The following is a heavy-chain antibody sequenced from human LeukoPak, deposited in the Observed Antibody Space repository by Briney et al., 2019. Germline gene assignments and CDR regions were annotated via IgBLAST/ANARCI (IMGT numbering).Heavy chain of an antibody. Sequence: SETLSLTCTVSGGSIRSYHWSWIRQPPGKRLEWIGYIYDSGSTNYNPSLKSRVTMSVDTSKNQFSLRLSSVNAADTAVYYCARDILATSIAAPYYWGQGTLVTVSS. CDR3: ARDILATSIAAPYY. CDR2: IYDSGST. D-gene: IGHD6-13*01. V-gene: IGHV4-59*12. CDR1: GGSIRSYH. J-gene: IGHJ4*02.